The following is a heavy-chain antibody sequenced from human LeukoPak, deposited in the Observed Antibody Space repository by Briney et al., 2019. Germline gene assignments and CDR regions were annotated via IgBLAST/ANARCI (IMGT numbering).Heavy chain of an antibody. J-gene: IGHJ6*03. D-gene: IGHD6-19*01. CDR3: ARFSRYSGYGWGRVIAVAGTDYYYYMDV. Sequence: ASVKVSCKASGYTFTSYGISWVRQAPGQGLEWLGWISAYNGNTNYAQKLRGRVTMTTDTSTSTAYMELRSLRSDDTAVYYCARFSRYSGYGWGRVIAVAGTDYYYYMDVWGKGTTVTVSS. V-gene: IGHV1-18*01. CDR2: ISAYNGNT. CDR1: GYTFTSYG.